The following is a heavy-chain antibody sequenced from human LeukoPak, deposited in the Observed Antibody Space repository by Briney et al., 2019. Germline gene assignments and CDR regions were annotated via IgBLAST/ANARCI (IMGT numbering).Heavy chain of an antibody. J-gene: IGHJ3*02. CDR1: GFTFSRYG. CDR3: ASGDTTGYSGDAFNI. D-gene: IGHD3-22*01. Sequence: GRSLRLSCVASGFTFSRYGMHWVRQAPGKGLEWVAIIWYDGSNKYYADSVKGRFTISRDASKNTLYLQMDSRRAEDTAVYYCASGDTTGYSGDAFNIGGQGTMVTVSS. CDR2: IWYDGSNK. V-gene: IGHV3-33*03.